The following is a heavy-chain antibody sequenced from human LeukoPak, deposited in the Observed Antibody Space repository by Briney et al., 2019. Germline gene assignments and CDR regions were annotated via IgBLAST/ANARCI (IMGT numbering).Heavy chain of an antibody. J-gene: IGHJ5*02. V-gene: IGHV1-2*02. CDR1: GYTFTSYY. D-gene: IGHD6-19*01. CDR3: AREGEPWLVSNWFDP. CDR2: INPNSGGT. Sequence: GASVKVSCTASGYTFTSYYMHWVRQAPGQGLEWMGWINPNSGGTNYAQKFQGRVTMTRDTSISTAYMELSRLRSDDTAVYYCAREGEPWLVSNWFDPWGQGTLVTVSS.